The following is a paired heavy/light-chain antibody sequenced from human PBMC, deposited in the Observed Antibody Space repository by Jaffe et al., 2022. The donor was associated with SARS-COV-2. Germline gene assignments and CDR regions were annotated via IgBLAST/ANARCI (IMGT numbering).Light chain of an antibody. V-gene: IGLV3-25*03. CDR2: KDT. CDR1: VLPDQY. CDR3: QSADSGDTYGAI. Sequence: SYELTQPPSVSVSPGQTARITCSADVLPDQYAYWYQQKPGQAPVLVIYKDTERPSGIPERFSGSTSGTTVTLTINGVQAEDEADYYCQSADSGDTYGAIFGGGTKLTVL. J-gene: IGLJ2*01.
Heavy chain of an antibody. CDR2: IYSSGTT. CDR3: ARSLAPRVFYHFDY. Sequence: QVQLQESGPGLVKPSETLSLTCTVSSGSISNYYWSWIRQPPGKGLEWIGYIYSSGTTNYNPSLRSRVTISVDTFKNQFSLRMTSLTAADTAVYYCARSLAPRVFYHFDYWGQGTLITVSS. D-gene: IGHD6-6*01. J-gene: IGHJ4*02. V-gene: IGHV4-59*01. CDR1: SGSISNYY.